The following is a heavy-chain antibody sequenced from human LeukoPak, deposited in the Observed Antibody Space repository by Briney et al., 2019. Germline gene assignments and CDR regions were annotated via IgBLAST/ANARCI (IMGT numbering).Heavy chain of an antibody. J-gene: IGHJ6*02. CDR3: ARNLGTAGVYYGMDV. CDR2: ISAYNGNT. V-gene: IGHV1-18*01. CDR1: GYICTSYG. Sequence: ASVKVSCKASGYICTSYGLSWVRQAPGQGLEWMGWISAYNGNTNYAQKVQGRVTMTTETSTRTAYMELGSLISDDTAVYYCARNLGTAGVYYGMDVWGQGTTVTVSS. D-gene: IGHD6-13*01.